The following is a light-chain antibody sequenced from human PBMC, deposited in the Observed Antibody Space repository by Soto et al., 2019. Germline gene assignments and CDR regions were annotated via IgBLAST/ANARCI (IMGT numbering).Light chain of an antibody. J-gene: IGKJ2*01. Sequence: EIVLTQPPGTLSLSPGERATLSCRASQSVSSSYLAWYQQKSGQAPRLLIYGASSRATGIPDRFSGSGSGTDFTLTISRLEPEDFAVYYCQQYGSSPTFGQGTKLEIK. CDR3: QQYGSSPT. V-gene: IGKV3-20*01. CDR2: GAS. CDR1: QSVSSSY.